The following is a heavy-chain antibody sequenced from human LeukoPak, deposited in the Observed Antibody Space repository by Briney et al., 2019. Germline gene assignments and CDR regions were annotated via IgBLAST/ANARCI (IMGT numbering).Heavy chain of an antibody. CDR2: IKGNGGGS. D-gene: IGHD4-17*01. CDR3: GMDPNGDYVGAFEF. V-gene: IGHV3-23*01. Sequence: PGGSLRLSCAVSGFTFSSYIRNWVRQAPGRGLEWVSSIKGNGGGSSYADSVKGRFTMTRDNSKSTLYLQMSSLRARDTAVYFCGMDPNGDYVGAFEFWGQGTLVTVSS. CDR1: GFTFSSYI. J-gene: IGHJ3*01.